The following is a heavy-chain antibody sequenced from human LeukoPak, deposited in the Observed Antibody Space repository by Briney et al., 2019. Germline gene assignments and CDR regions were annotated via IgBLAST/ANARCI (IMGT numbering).Heavy chain of an antibody. D-gene: IGHD3-22*01. CDR2: INPNSGGT. CDR1: GYTFTGYY. V-gene: IGHV1-2*02. CDR3: ARTDYYYDSSGYYYYMDV. J-gene: IGHJ6*03. Sequence: ASVKVSCKASGYTFTGYYMHWVRHAPGQGLEWIGWINPNSGGTNYAQKFQGRVTMTRDTSISTAYMELSRLRSDDTAVYYCARTDYYYDSSGYYYYMDVWGKGTTVTTSS.